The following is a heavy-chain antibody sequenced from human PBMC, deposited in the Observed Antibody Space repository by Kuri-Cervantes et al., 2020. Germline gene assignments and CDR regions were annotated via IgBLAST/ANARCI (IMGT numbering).Heavy chain of an antibody. V-gene: IGHV1-8*01. J-gene: IGHJ6*02. CDR2: MNPNSGST. Sequence: ASVKVSCKASGYTFTSYDINWVRQATGQGLEWMGWMNPNSGSTGYAQKFQGRVTMTRNTSISTAYMELSSLRSEDTAVYYCARGKMIAFGGRYHFYGMDVWGQGTTVTVSS. CDR3: ARGKMIAFGGRYHFYGMDV. D-gene: IGHD3-16*01. CDR1: GYTFTSYD.